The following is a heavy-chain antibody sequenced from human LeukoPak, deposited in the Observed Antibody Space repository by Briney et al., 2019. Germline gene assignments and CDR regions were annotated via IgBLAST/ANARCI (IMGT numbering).Heavy chain of an antibody. CDR3: AREEGYCSSTSCYGPAAFDI. J-gene: IGHJ3*02. CDR2: INHSGST. Sequence: SETLSLTCAVYGGSFSGYYRSWIRQPPGKGLEWIGEINHSGSTNYNPSLKSRVTISVDTSKNQFSLKLSSVTAADTAVYYCAREEGYCSSTSCYGPAAFDIWGQGTMVTVSS. CDR1: GGSFSGYY. V-gene: IGHV4-34*01. D-gene: IGHD2-2*01.